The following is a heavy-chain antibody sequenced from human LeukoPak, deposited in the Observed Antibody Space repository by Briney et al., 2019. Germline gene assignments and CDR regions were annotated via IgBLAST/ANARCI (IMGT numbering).Heavy chain of an antibody. Sequence: ASVKVSCKASGYTFTSYDINWVRQATGQGLEWMGWMNPNSGNTGYAQKFQGRVTMTRNTSISTAYMELSSLRSEDTAVYYCARGLSPCSGGSCYPQIYYYYYGMDVWGQGTTVTVSS. CDR1: GYTFTSYD. V-gene: IGHV1-8*01. CDR3: ARGLSPCSGGSCYPQIYYYYYGMDV. CDR2: MNPNSGNT. D-gene: IGHD2-15*01. J-gene: IGHJ6*02.